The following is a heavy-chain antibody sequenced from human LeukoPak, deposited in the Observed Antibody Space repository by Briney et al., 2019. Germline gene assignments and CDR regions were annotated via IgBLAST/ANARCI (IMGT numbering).Heavy chain of an antibody. V-gene: IGHV3-23*01. Sequence: GGSLRLSCAASGFTFSSYAMSWVRQAPGKGLEWVSAISGSGGSTYYADSVKGRFTISRDNSKDTLYLQMNSLRAEDTAVYYCAKVLDDYGDFGYWGQGTLVTVSS. D-gene: IGHD4-17*01. CDR2: ISGSGGST. J-gene: IGHJ4*02. CDR1: GFTFSSYA. CDR3: AKVLDDYGDFGY.